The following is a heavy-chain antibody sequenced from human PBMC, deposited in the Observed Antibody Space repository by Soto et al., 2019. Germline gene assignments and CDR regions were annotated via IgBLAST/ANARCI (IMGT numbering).Heavy chain of an antibody. Sequence: QVQLVQSGAEVKKPGASVKVSCEASGYNFDAFDIHWVRQAAGQGLEWMGWMNPRTGDTACAQEFQDRVTMPSDTSRNTAYMEVSGLRSEDTAVYFCVRQPGGVATPGDDYWGQGTLVTVSS. CDR3: VRQPGGVATPGDDY. D-gene: IGHD3-10*01. CDR1: GYNFDAFD. V-gene: IGHV1-8*02. J-gene: IGHJ4*02. CDR2: MNPRTGDT.